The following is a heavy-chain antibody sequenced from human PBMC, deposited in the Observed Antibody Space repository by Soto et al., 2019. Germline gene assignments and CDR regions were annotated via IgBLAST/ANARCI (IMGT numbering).Heavy chain of an antibody. CDR1: GGTFSSYA. CDR2: IMPIFGTA. Sequence: SVKVSCTACGGTFSSYAISWVRQAPGQGLEWMGGIMPIFGTANYAQKFQGRVTITADKSTSTAYMELSSLRSEDTAVYYCARDRRDDYQDYYYGMDVWGQGTTVTVSS. D-gene: IGHD4-17*01. CDR3: ARDRRDDYQDYYYGMDV. V-gene: IGHV1-69*06. J-gene: IGHJ6*02.